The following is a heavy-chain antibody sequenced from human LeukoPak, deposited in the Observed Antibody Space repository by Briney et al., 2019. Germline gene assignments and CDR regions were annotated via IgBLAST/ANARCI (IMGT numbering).Heavy chain of an antibody. CDR3: ARHPNYHYHYMDV. J-gene: IGHJ6*03. V-gene: IGHV4-39*01. CDR1: GASINSGTYY. Sequence: MASETLSLTCTVSGASINSGTYYWGWVRQPPGKGLEWIGTFSYSGNIYYNPSLKSRVTISVDTSKNQFSLKVSSVTAADTAVYYCARHPNYHYHYMDVWGKGTTVTISS. CDR2: FSYSGNI.